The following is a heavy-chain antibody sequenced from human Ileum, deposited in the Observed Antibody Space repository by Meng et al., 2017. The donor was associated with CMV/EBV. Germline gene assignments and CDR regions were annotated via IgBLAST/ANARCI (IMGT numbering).Heavy chain of an antibody. D-gene: IGHD2-15*01. J-gene: IGHJ4*02. CDR3: ARDAAYCDGGGCYSAYYFDY. CDR1: GFTFSSHW. V-gene: IGHV3-74*01. Sequence: GGSLRLSCAVSGFTFSSHWMHWVRQAPGKGLVWVSRIDGDGSYTNYADSVKGRFTISRDNAKSTLFLEMNSLRVEDTAVYYCARDAAYCDGGGCYSAYYFDYWGQGALVTV. CDR2: IDGDGSYT.